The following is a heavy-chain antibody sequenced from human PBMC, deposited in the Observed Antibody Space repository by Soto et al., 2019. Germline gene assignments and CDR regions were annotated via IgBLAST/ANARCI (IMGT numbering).Heavy chain of an antibody. CDR1: GGSFSGYY. V-gene: IGHV4-34*01. D-gene: IGHD3-9*01. J-gene: IGHJ4*02. Sequence: SGTLSLTCAVYGGSFSGYYWTWIRQPPGQGLEWIGEFHHSGSTNYNPPLKSRVTISVDTSKNQFSLKVNSVIAADTAISYCAHILSGPQFNYWGQGTPVPVSS. CDR2: FHHSGST. CDR3: AHILSGPQFNY.